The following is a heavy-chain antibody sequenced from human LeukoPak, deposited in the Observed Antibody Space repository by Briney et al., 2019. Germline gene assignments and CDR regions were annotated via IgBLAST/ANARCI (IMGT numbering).Heavy chain of an antibody. D-gene: IGHD6-13*01. CDR1: GFIFSSYG. J-gene: IGHJ4*02. V-gene: IGHV3-30*03. CDR2: ISYDGSNK. CDR3: ARGIAAAGTFFDY. Sequence: PGGSLRLSCAASGFIFSSYGMHWVRQAPGKGLEWVAVISYDGSNKYYADSVKGRFTISRDNSKNTLYLQMNSLRAEDTAVYYCARGIAAAGTFFDYWGQGTLVTVSS.